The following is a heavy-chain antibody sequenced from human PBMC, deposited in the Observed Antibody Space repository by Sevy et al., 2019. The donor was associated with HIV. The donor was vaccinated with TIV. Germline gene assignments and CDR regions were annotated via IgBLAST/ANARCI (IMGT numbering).Heavy chain of an antibody. Sequence: ASVKVSCKASGYSFPNYTITWVRHAPGQGLELMGWISPYNGNTNYAQKFQGRVTMTTDTSTNTAYMDLRSLRSDDTAVYYCARDGSDWGRERWFDPWGQGTLVTVSS. CDR3: ARDGSDWGRERWFDP. CDR1: GYSFPNYT. V-gene: IGHV1-18*01. D-gene: IGHD3-16*01. J-gene: IGHJ5*02. CDR2: ISPYNGNT.